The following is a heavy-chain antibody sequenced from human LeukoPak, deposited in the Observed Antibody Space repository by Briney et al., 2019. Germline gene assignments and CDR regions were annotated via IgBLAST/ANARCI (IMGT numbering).Heavy chain of an antibody. J-gene: IGHJ4*02. V-gene: IGHV3-7*01. CDR3: ARDLSSSWYGLDY. CDR2: IKQDGSEK. CDR1: GFTLSSYW. Sequence: GGSLRPSCAASGFTLSSYWMSWVRQAPGKGLEWVANIKQDGSEKYYVDSVKGRFTISRDNAKNSLYLQMNSLRAEDTAVYYCARDLSSSWYGLDYWGQGTLVTVSS. D-gene: IGHD6-13*01.